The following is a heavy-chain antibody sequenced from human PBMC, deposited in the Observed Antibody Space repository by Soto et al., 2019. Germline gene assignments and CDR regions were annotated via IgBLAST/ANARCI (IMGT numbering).Heavy chain of an antibody. J-gene: IGHJ4*02. Sequence: ASVKVSCKASGYTFTNYATHWVRQAPGQRLEWMGWINAGNGNTKYSQKFQGRVTITRDTSASTAYMELSSLRSEDTAVYYCARVSGYYLPDYWGQGNMVTVSS. V-gene: IGHV1-3*01. CDR1: GYTFTNYA. CDR2: INAGNGNT. CDR3: ARVSGYYLPDY. D-gene: IGHD5-12*01.